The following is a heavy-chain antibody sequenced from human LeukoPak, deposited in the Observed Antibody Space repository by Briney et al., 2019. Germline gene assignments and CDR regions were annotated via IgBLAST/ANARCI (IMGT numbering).Heavy chain of an antibody. D-gene: IGHD3-22*01. CDR1: GFTFSSYW. CDR3: ARNYYDSSGPFDAFDI. V-gene: IGHV3-7*01. CDR2: IKQDGSEK. Sequence: PGGSLRLSCAASGFTFSSYWMSWVRQAPGKGLEWVANIKQDGSEKYYVDSVKGRFTISRDNAKNTLYLQMNSLRAEDTAVYYCARNYYDSSGPFDAFDIWGQGTMVTVSS. J-gene: IGHJ3*02.